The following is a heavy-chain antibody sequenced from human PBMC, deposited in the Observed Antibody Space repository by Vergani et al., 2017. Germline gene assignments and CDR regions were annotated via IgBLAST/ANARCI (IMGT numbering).Heavy chain of an antibody. Sequence: EVQLVESGGGLVQPGRSLRLSCAASGFTFDDYAMHWVRQAPGKGLEWVSGINWNSDSIAYADSVEGRFTISRDNAKNSLYLQMNSLRPEDTAMYYCAKEPGSHGSSENSYFPEYFQHWGQDTLLTFAS. D-gene: IGHD3-22*01. V-gene: IGHV3-9*01. CDR2: INWNSDSI. CDR1: GFTFDDYA. CDR3: AKEPGSHGSSENSYFPEYFQH. J-gene: IGHJ1*01.